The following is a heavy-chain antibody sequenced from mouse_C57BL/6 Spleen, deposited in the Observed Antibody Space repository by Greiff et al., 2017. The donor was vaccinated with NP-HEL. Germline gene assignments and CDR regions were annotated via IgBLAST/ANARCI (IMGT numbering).Heavy chain of an antibody. D-gene: IGHD1-1*01. Sequence: QVQLQQPGAELVMPGASVKLSCKASGYTFTSYWMHWVKQRPGQGLEWIGEIDPSDSYTNYNQKFKGKSTLTEDKSSSTAYMQLSSLTSEDSAVYYCARRYYYGSSSLDYWGQGTTLTVSS. V-gene: IGHV1-69*01. CDR2: IDPSDSYT. J-gene: IGHJ2*01. CDR3: ARRYYYGSSSLDY. CDR1: GYTFTSYW.